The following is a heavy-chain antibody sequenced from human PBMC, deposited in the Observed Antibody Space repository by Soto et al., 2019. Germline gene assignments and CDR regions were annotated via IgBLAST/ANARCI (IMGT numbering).Heavy chain of an antibody. CDR1: GVSITSFY. J-gene: IGHJ3*02. CDR3: AGSPSSGWYGDAFDI. D-gene: IGHD6-19*01. Sequence: SETLSLTCTVSGVSITSFYWNWIRQPPGKGLEWIGCIYDSGSTNFNPSLKSRVTMSVDTSGTQFSLKLRSVTAADTAVYYCAGSPSSGWYGDAFDIWGQGTMVTVSS. CDR2: IYDSGST. V-gene: IGHV4-59*01.